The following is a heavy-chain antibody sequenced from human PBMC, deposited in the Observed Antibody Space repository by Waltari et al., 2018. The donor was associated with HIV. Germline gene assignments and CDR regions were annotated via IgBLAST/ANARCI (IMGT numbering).Heavy chain of an antibody. CDR2: ISGSTNTK. D-gene: IGHD1-26*01. CDR1: RFSITTYS. J-gene: IGHJ6*02. V-gene: IGHV3-48*02. Sequence: EVQLVESGGGLVQPGGTLRLSCSVPRFSITTYSICWVRQRPGKVLELISYISGSTNTKDYAESVKGRFTVARDNAKNSAFLDMSSLRYDDTAIYYCARDKLGDSAPVWGQGTTVAVSS. CDR3: ARDKLGDSAPV.